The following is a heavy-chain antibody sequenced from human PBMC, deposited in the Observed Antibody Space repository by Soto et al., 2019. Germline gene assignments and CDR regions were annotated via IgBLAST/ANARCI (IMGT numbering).Heavy chain of an antibody. D-gene: IGHD5-18*01. J-gene: IGHJ4*02. CDR1: GYSCTSYW. CDR2: IYPGDSDT. CDR3: AQTSGPIRGYSYGLTFGY. V-gene: IGHV5-51*01. Sequence: GESQKISCKGSGYSCTSYWNGWVRQMPGKGLEWMGIIYPGDSDTRYSPSFQGQVTISADKSISTAYLQWSSLKASDTAMYYCAQTSGPIRGYSYGLTFGYWGQGTLVTVSS.